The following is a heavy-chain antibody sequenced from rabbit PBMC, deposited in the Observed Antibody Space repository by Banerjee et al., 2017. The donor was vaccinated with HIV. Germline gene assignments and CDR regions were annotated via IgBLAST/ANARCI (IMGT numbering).Heavy chain of an antibody. CDR3: ARGAGHADYGDAGL. CDR1: GISFSNGYV. Sequence: QSLEESGGDLVKPGASLTLTCTASGISFSNGYVMCWVRQAPGKGLEWIACIDTHSSGSTYYANWAQGRFTISKISSTTVTLQMTSLTAADTATYFCARGAGHADYGDAGLWGPGTLVTVS. V-gene: IGHV1S40*01. J-gene: IGHJ4*01. CDR2: IDTHSSGST. D-gene: IGHD2-1*01.